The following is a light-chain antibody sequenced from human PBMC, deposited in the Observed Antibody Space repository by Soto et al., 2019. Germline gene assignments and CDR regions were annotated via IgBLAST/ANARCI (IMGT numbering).Light chain of an antibody. V-gene: IGKV4-1*01. Sequence: DIVMTQSPDSLAVSLGERATINCKSSQSVLYSSNNKNHLAWYQQKPGQPPKLLIYWASTRESGVPDRFSGSGSGTDFTLTISSLQAEDVAVYYCQQCYSTPYTFGQGTKLEIK. CDR3: QQCYSTPYT. CDR2: WAS. J-gene: IGKJ2*01. CDR1: QSVLYSSNNKNH.